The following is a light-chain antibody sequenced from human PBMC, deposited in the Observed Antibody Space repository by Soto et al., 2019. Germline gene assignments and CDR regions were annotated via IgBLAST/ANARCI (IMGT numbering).Light chain of an antibody. V-gene: IGKV1-8*01. CDR2: AAS. CDR3: QHYYSYPPAWT. J-gene: IGKJ1*01. CDR1: QGISSY. Sequence: AIRMTQSPSSFSASTGDRVTITCRASQGISSYLAWYQQKPGKAPKLLIYAASTLQCGVPSRFSGSGSGTDFTLTISCLQSEDFATYYCQHYYSYPPAWTFGQGTKVEIK.